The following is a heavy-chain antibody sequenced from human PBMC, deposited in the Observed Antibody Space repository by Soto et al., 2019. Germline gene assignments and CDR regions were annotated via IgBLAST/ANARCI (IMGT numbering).Heavy chain of an antibody. V-gene: IGHV3-30*18. Sequence: GGSLRLSCVGSGFTFSNYGMHWVRQPPGKGLEWVALISDDGDKRYYADSVRGRLIISRDNSKDTLYLQMNSLGPDDTAVYFCAKARVRIVGANSFDYWGQGTQVTVSS. D-gene: IGHD1-26*01. CDR1: GFTFSNYG. CDR2: ISDDGDKR. J-gene: IGHJ4*02. CDR3: AKARVRIVGANSFDY.